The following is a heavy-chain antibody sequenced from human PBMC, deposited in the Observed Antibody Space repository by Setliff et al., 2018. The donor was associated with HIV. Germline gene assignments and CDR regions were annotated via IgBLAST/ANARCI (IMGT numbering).Heavy chain of an antibody. J-gene: IGHJ4*02. CDR1: GGSISPYY. Sequence: SETLSLTCTVFGGSISPYYWSWIRQPPGKGLEWIAYISYSGRSDYNPSLKSRVTISVDTSKNQFSLKLYSVTAADTAVYYCARAYFGSGIYYWGQGTLVTVSS. CDR3: ARAYFGSGIYY. D-gene: IGHD3-10*01. V-gene: IGHV4-59*08. CDR2: ISYSGRS.